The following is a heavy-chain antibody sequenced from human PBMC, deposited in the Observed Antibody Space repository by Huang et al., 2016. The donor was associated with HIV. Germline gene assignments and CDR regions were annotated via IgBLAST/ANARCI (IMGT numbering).Heavy chain of an antibody. Sequence: EVQLVESGGGLVKPGGSLRLSCAASGFTLTPFSMNWGRQAPWRGLQWVSSINGLGTDIYYADSVEGRFTISRDNTRNSLYLQLNSLRAEDTAVYYCVRIGYGENSYGSGYFDPWGQGTLVAVSS. CDR1: GFTLTPFS. J-gene: IGHJ5*02. CDR2: INGLGTDI. CDR3: VRIGYGENSYGSGYFDP. V-gene: IGHV3-21*01. D-gene: IGHD4-17*01.